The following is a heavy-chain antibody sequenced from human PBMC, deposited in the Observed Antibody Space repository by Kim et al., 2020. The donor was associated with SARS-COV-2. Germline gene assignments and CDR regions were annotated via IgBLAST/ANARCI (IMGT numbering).Heavy chain of an antibody. CDR2: T. V-gene: IGHV3-7*01. D-gene: IGHD3-22*01. J-gene: IGHJ4*02. CDR3: ARDYDSSGAFDY. Sequence: TYYADPLKGRSTISRDNAKKSLYLQMNTLRADDTAVYYCARDYDSSGAFDYWGLGTRVTVSS.